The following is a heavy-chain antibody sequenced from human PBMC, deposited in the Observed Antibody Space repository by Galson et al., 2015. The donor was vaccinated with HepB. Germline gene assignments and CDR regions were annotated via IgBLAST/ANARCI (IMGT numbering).Heavy chain of an antibody. CDR3: AKATSAWTLDALDV. Sequence: SLRLSCAGSGLTFRNYAMTWVRQAPGKGLEWISSLDGSGEDTAYADSVKDRFTISRDNSRDTLYLQMTSLRAGDTAMYYCAKATSAWTLDALDVWGRGTMVIVSS. CDR1: GLTFRNYA. J-gene: IGHJ3*01. CDR2: LDGSGEDT. D-gene: IGHD1-26*01. V-gene: IGHV3-23*01.